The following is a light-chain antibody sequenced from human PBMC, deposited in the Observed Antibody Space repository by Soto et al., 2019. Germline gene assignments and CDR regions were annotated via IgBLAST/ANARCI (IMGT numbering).Light chain of an antibody. CDR1: SSNIGAGSD. CDR2: GNT. V-gene: IGLV1-40*01. J-gene: IGLJ1*01. CDR3: QTYDSSLSGRYV. Sequence: QSVLTQPPSISGAPGQSVTISCTGSSSNIGAGSDVHWYHQLPGTAPKLLIYGNTNRPSGVPDRFSGSKSGTSASLAIAGIQTEDEGDYYCQTYDSSLSGRYVFGTGNKVTVL.